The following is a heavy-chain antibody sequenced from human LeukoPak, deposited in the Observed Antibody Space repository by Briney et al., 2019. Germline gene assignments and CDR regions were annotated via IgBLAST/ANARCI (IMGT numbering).Heavy chain of an antibody. CDR3: AREEMATMNWFDP. Sequence: SVKVSCKASGGTFSSYAISWVRQAPGQGLEWMGGIIPIFGTANYAQKFQGRVTITTDESTSTAYMELSSLRSEDTAVYYCAREEMATMNWFDPWSQGTLVTVSS. CDR2: IIPIFGTA. D-gene: IGHD5-24*01. CDR1: GGTFSSYA. V-gene: IGHV1-69*05. J-gene: IGHJ5*02.